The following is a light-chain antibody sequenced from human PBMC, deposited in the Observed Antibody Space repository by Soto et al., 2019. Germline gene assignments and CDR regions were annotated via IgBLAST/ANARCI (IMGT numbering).Light chain of an antibody. J-gene: IGKJ3*01. CDR3: QQYGSSPL. CDR1: QSVSSSY. Sequence: EIVLTQSPGTLSLSPGERATLSCRASQSVSSSYLAWYQQKPGQAPRLLIYGASSSATGIPDWFSGSWSGTDFTLTISMLDPEDFVVYYWQQYGSSPLFGPGTKVDIK. CDR2: GAS. V-gene: IGKV3-20*01.